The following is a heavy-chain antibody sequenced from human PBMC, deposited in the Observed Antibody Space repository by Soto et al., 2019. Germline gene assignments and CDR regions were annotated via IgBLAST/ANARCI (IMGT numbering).Heavy chain of an antibody. CDR2: MSGSGGSI. CDR1: GFTFSSFV. CDR3: ARERLGYGAGRGGMDV. J-gene: IGHJ6*04. D-gene: IGHD3-10*01. V-gene: IGHV3-23*01. Sequence: EVQLLESGGAVVQPGGSLRLSCAASGFTFSSFVMNWVRQAPGKGLEWVSGMSGSGGSIYQADSVKGRFTISRENSKNTLFLDMKSLRADDTAVYHCARERLGYGAGRGGMDVWGKGTTVNVSS.